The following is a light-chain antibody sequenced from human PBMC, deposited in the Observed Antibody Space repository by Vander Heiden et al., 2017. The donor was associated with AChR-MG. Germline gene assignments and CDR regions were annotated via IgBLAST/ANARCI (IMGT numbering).Light chain of an antibody. CDR2: WSS. CDR3: QQYYTTPPT. Sequence: DIVMTQSPDSLAVSLGERVTINCKSSQSVLYSSNNQNYLAWHQQKPGQPPKKLIFWSSTRESGVPDRFSGSGSGTDFTLTISSLQAEDVAVYYCQQYYTTPPTFGQGTKLEIK. J-gene: IGKJ2*01. CDR1: QSVLYSSNNQNY. V-gene: IGKV4-1*01.